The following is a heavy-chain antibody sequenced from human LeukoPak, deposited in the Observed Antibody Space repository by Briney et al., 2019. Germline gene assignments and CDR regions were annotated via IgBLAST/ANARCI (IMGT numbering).Heavy chain of an antibody. CDR1: GYTFTNYA. J-gene: IGHJ6*03. Sequence: ASVKVSCKASGYTFTNYAMNWVRQAPGQGLEWMGLINTNTGNPTYAQGFTGRFVFSLDTSVSTAYLQISSLKAEDTAVYYCASSSPRITIFGVVMPLYYYYYMDVWGKGTTVTVSS. V-gene: IGHV7-4-1*02. CDR3: ASSSPRITIFGVVMPLYYYYYMDV. D-gene: IGHD3-3*01. CDR2: INTNTGNP.